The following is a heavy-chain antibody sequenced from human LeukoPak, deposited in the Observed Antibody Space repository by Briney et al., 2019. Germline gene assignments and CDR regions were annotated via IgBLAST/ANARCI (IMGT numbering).Heavy chain of an antibody. J-gene: IGHJ4*02. V-gene: IGHV3-9*03. CDR2: ISWNSGII. D-gene: IGHD4-23*01. CDR3: AKGSSVVIPGYFDY. Sequence: GGSLRLSCAASGFTFSNAWMSWVRQAPGKGLEWVSGISWNSGIIGYADSVKGRFTISRDNAKNSLYLQMNSLRAEDMALYYCAKGSSVVIPGYFDYWGQGTLVTVSS. CDR1: GFTFSNAW.